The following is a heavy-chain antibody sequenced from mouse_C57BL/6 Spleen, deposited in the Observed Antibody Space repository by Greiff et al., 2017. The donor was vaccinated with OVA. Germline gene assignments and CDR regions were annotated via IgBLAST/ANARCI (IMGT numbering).Heavy chain of an antibody. Sequence: QVQLQQPGAELVRPGTSVKLSCKASGYTFTSYWMHWVKQRPGQGLEWIGVIDPSDSYTNYNQKFKGKATFTVDTSSSTAFMQLSSVTTEDSAIYYCARTKGNYRFFGVWGTGTTVTVSS. CDR3: ARTKGNYRFFGV. J-gene: IGHJ1*02. CDR2: IDPSDSYT. D-gene: IGHD2-1*01. CDR1: GYTFTSYW. V-gene: IGHV1-59*01.